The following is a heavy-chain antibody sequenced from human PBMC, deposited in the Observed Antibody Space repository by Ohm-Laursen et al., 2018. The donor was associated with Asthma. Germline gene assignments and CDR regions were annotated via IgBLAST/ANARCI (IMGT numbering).Heavy chain of an antibody. CDR1: GFTFDDYA. CDR3: AKERYDS. V-gene: IGHV3-9*01. J-gene: IGHJ5*02. Sequence: SLRLSCSASGFTFDDYAMHWVRQAPGKDLEWVSGISWNSGSIGYADSVKGRFTISRDNAKNSLHLQMNSLRAEDTALYYCAKERYDSWGQGTLVTVSS. D-gene: IGHD3-16*01. CDR2: ISWNSGSI.